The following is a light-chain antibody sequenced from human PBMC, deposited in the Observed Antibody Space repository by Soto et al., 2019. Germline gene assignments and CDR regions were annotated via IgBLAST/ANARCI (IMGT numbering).Light chain of an antibody. J-gene: IGKJ2*04. CDR1: HDIGNY. V-gene: IGKV1-5*01. Sequence: DIQLTQSPSTLSASVGDRVIITCRASHDIGNYLAWYQQKPGKAPKHLIYEASNLRSGVPSRFSGSGSGTEVTLTITGLQPDDFATYYCQQYKDHSPVCSFGQGTKVEIK. CDR2: EAS. CDR3: QQYKDHSPVCS.